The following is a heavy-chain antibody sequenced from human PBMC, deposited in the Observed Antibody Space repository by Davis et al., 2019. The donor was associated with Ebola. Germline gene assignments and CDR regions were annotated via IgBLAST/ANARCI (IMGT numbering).Heavy chain of an antibody. CDR1: GFTVSRNH. CDR3: ATTQWLREFDN. CDR2: IYDHST. D-gene: IGHD6-19*01. J-gene: IGHJ4*02. Sequence: ESLKTSCASSGFTVSRNHISSVRQAQGKRLECVSVIYDHSTAYADSVRGRFIISRDKYNNTLYLEMNSLRVDDTAVYYCATTQWLREFDNWGQGTLVTVSS. V-gene: IGHV3-53*05.